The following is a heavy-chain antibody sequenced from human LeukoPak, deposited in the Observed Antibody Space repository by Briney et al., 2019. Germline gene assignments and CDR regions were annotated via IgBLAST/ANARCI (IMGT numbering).Heavy chain of an antibody. CDR3: ARDSAPGDTYGLLGIDS. D-gene: IGHD5-18*01. CDR2: INPNSGGT. CDR1: GYTFTGYY. J-gene: IGHJ4*02. Sequence: GASVKVSCKASGYTFTGYYMHWVRQAPGQGLEWMGWINPNSGGTNYAQKFQGRVTMTRDTSISTAYMELSRLRSDDTAVYYCARDSAPGDTYGLLGIDSWGQGILVTVSS. V-gene: IGHV1-2*02.